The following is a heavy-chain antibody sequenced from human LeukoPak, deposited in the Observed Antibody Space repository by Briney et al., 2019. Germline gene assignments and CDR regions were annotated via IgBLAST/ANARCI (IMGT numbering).Heavy chain of an antibody. CDR1: GGSISSSSYY. D-gene: IGHD3-10*01. CDR3: ARAKYGSGYYFDY. CDR2: IYYSGST. J-gene: IGHJ4*02. V-gene: IGHV4-39*01. Sequence: SETLSLTCTVSGGSISSSSYYWGWIRQPPGKGLEWIGSIYYSGSTYYNPSLKSRVTISVDTSKNQFSLKLSSVTAADTAVYYCARAKYGSGYYFDYWGQGTLVTASS.